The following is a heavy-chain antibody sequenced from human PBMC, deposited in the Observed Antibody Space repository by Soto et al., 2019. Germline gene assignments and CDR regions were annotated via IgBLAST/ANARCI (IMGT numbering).Heavy chain of an antibody. Sequence: GGSLRLSCAASGFTFSGYWMQWVRQAPGKGLVWVSRIKGDGSITNYADSVKGRFTISRDNAKSTLYLQMNSLRAEDTAVYYCTRDNWGNPDAYWGQGTLVTVSS. CDR1: GFTFSGYW. V-gene: IGHV3-74*01. J-gene: IGHJ4*02. CDR2: IKGDGSIT. CDR3: TRDNWGNPDAY. D-gene: IGHD7-27*01.